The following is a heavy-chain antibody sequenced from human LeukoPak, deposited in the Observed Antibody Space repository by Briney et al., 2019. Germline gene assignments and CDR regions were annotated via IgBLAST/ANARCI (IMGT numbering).Heavy chain of an antibody. D-gene: IGHD3-3*01. V-gene: IGHV3-20*04. CDR2: INWNGGST. Sequence: PGGSLRLSCAASGFTFDDYGMSWVRHAPGKGLEWVAGINWNGGSTGYADSVKGRFTISRDNAKNSLYLQMNSLRAEDTALYYCAREHDFWSGYSLDAFAIWGQGTMVTVSS. CDR1: GFTFDDYG. CDR3: AREHDFWSGYSLDAFAI. J-gene: IGHJ3*02.